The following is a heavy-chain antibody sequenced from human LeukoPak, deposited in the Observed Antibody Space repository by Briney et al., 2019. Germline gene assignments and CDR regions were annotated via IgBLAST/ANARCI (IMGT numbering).Heavy chain of an antibody. CDR3: GREGGSVAD. J-gene: IGHJ4*02. D-gene: IGHD3-16*01. CDR1: GDSVSSNSAA. Sequence: SGPTLVKPSQTLSLTCAISGDSVSSNSAAWTWIRQSPSRGLEWLGRTYYRSKWYNDYAISVKSRITINPDTSKNQFSLQLNSATPEDTAVYYCGREGGSVADWGQGTLVTVSS. CDR2: TYYRSKWYN. V-gene: IGHV6-1*01.